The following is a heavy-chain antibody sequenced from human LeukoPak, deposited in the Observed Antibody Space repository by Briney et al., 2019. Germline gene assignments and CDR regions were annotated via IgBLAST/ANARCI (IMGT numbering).Heavy chain of an antibody. CDR2: ISYDGSNK. V-gene: IGHV3-30-3*01. CDR3: ARDPGYCSSTSCFNYYGMDV. D-gene: IGHD2-2*01. Sequence: QSGGSLRLSCAASGFTFSSYAMHWVRQAPGKGLEWVAVISYDGSNKYCADSVKGRFTISRDNSKNTLYLQMNSLRAEDTAVYYCARDPGYCSSTSCFNYYGMDVWGQGTTVTVSS. CDR1: GFTFSSYA. J-gene: IGHJ6*02.